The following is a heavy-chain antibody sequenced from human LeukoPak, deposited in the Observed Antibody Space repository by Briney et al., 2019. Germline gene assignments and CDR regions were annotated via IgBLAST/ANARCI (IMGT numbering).Heavy chain of an antibody. CDR1: GFTFSSYW. V-gene: IGHV3-7*01. CDR2: INQDGSEK. J-gene: IGHJ4*02. Sequence: GGSLRLSCAASGFTFSSYWMTWVRQAPGKGLKWVANINQDGSEKYYVDSLKGRFTISRDSAKNSLYLQMNSLRVEDTAVYYCARAGSLGGQGTLVTVSS. CDR3: ARAGSL.